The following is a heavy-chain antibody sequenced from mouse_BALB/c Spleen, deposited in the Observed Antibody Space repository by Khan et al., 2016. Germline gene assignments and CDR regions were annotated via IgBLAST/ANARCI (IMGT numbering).Heavy chain of an antibody. J-gene: IGHJ2*01. CDR2: INPSTGYT. CDR3: ASYYGSSYFDY. Sequence: QVQLQQSGAELAKPGASVKMSCKASGYTFTSYWMHWVKQRPGQGLEWIGYINPSTGYTEYNQKFKDKATLTADKSSSTAYMQLSSLTSEDSAVYCCASYYGSSYFDYWGQGTTLTVSS. D-gene: IGHD1-1*01. CDR1: GYTFTSYW. V-gene: IGHV1-7*01.